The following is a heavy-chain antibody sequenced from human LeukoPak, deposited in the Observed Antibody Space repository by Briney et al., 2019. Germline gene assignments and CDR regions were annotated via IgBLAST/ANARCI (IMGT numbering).Heavy chain of an antibody. J-gene: IGHJ3*02. CDR3: AKDRGYSSGPPDAFDI. CDR2: ISYDGSNK. CDR1: GFTFSSYA. D-gene: IGHD6-19*01. Sequence: GGSLRLSCAASGFTFSSYAMHWVRQAPGKGLEWVAVISYDGSNKYYADSVKGRFTISRDNSKNTLYLQMNSLRAEDTAVYYCAKDRGYSSGPPDAFDIWGQGTMVTVSS. V-gene: IGHV3-30*04.